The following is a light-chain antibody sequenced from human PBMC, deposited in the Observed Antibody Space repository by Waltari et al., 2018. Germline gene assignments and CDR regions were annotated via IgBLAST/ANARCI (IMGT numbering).Light chain of an antibody. J-gene: IGKJ2*01. CDR2: CSS. V-gene: IGKV1-39*01. CDR1: HNIRNS. Sequence: DIQMTQSPSSLSASLGDRVTITCRTSHNIRNSLNWYQQKPGNAPNLLISCSSIVQAGVPSRFSGSGSGTDFTLTINDLQPEDFGTYYCQQAYGVPPYTFGQGTKLEIK. CDR3: QQAYGVPPYT.